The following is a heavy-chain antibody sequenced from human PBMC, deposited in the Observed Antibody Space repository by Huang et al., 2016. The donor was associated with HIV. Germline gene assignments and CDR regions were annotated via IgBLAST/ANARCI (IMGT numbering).Heavy chain of an antibody. J-gene: IGHJ2*01. D-gene: IGHD4-17*01. CDR2: ISYDDGRTT. V-gene: IGHV3-30*04. CDR1: GFTFSNYP. Sequence: QVQLVESGGGVVQPGGSLRLACAASGFTFSNYPMHWVRQAPGKGLEWVAVISYDDGRTTYFADSVKGRFTISRDNSKNTVYLQISSLRADDTAVFYCARDVLRGLGYFDVWGRGTLVTVSS. CDR3: ARDVLRGLGYFDV.